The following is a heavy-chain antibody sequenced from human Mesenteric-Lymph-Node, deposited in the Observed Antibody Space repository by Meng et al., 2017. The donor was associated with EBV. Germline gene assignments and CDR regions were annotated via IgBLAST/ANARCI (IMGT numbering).Heavy chain of an antibody. CDR3: ARGVNPAY. V-gene: IGHV4-34*01. CDR1: GGSFSGYY. Sequence: QVRLRQWGAGMLKPAETLSPTCPLYGGSFSGYYWTWIRQPPGKGLEWVGEINYRGSTNYNPSLKSRVTISVDTSKSQLYLKLSSVTAADTAVYYCARGVNPAYWGQGTLVTVSS. D-gene: IGHD2-2*01. J-gene: IGHJ4*02. CDR2: INYRGST.